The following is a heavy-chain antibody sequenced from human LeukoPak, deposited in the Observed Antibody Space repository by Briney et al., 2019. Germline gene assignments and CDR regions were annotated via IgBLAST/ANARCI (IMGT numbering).Heavy chain of an antibody. J-gene: IGHJ5*02. CDR1: GYTLTELS. CDR2: SDPEDGET. D-gene: IGHD3-22*01. V-gene: IGHV1-24*01. CDR3: AHYYDSSGYLGGFDP. Sequence: ASVKVSCKVSGYTLTELSMHWVRQAPGKGLEWMGGSDPEDGETIYAQKFQGRVTMTEDTSTDTAYMELSSLRSEDTAVYYCAHYYDSSGYLGGFDPWGQGTLVTVSS.